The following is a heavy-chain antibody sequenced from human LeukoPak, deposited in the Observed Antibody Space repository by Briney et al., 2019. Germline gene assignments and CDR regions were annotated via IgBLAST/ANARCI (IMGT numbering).Heavy chain of an antibody. V-gene: IGHV4-59*01. CDR2: IYYSGST. CDR3: ARRWFGELPDY. Sequence: SETLSLTCTVSGGSISSYCWSWIRQPPGKGLEWIGYIYYSGSTNYNPSLKSRVTISVDTSKNQFSLKLSSVTAADTAVYYCARRWFGELPDYWGQGTLVTVSS. CDR1: GGSISSYC. D-gene: IGHD3-10*01. J-gene: IGHJ4*02.